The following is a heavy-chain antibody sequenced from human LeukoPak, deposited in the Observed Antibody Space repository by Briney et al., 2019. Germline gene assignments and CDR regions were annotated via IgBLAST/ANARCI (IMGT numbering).Heavy chain of an antibody. CDR3: ARGRFTDGDYVDY. V-gene: IGHV7-4-1*02. D-gene: IGHD4-17*01. Sequence: RASVKVSCKASGGTFSSYAISWVRQAPGQGLEWMGWINTNTGNPTYAQGFTGRFVFSLDTSVSTAYLQISSLKAEDTAVYYCARGRFTDGDYVDYWGQGTLVTVSS. CDR2: INTNTGNP. CDR1: GGTFSSYA. J-gene: IGHJ4*02.